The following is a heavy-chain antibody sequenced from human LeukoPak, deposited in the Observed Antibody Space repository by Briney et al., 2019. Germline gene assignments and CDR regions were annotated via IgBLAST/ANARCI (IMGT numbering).Heavy chain of an antibody. J-gene: IGHJ6*02. CDR3: ARGERNYDFWSGYYLMDV. CDR1: GGTFSSYA. V-gene: IGHV1-69*04. D-gene: IGHD3-3*01. CDR2: IIPILGIA. Sequence: SVKVSRKASGGTFSSYAISWVRQAPGQGLEWMGRIIPILGIANYAQKFQGRVTITADKSTSTAYMELSSLRSEDTAVYYCARGERNYDFWSGYYLMDVWGQGTTVTVSS.